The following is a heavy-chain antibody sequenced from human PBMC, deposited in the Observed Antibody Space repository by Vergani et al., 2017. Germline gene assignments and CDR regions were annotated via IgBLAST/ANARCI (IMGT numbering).Heavy chain of an antibody. Sequence: VHLVESGGGVFQPGRSLRLSCVVSGFTPSYYGLHWVRQAPGKGLEWVAVISSDGTQKYYADSVKGRFTISRDNSKSTLYLQMNSLRTEDTAVYYCATKSCGTTGCQIGYFREWGQGTLVTVSS. CDR2: ISSDGTQK. J-gene: IGHJ1*01. CDR3: ATKSCGTTGCQIGYFRE. CDR1: GFTPSYYG. D-gene: IGHD1-1*01. V-gene: IGHV3-30*03.